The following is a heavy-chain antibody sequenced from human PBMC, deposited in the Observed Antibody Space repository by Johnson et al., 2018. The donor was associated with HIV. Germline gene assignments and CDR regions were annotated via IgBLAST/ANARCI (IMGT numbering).Heavy chain of an antibody. D-gene: IGHD5-12*01. Sequence: VQLVESGGGVVRPGGSLRLSCAASGFSFGTYAMSWVRKAPGKGLEWVSVIYSGGSTYYADSVKGRFTISRDNSKNTLDLQMNSLRAEDTAVYYCASLYSGYDNDAFDIWGQGTMVTVSS. CDR2: IYSGGST. V-gene: IGHV3-66*02. CDR3: ASLYSGYDNDAFDI. J-gene: IGHJ3*02. CDR1: GFSFGTYA.